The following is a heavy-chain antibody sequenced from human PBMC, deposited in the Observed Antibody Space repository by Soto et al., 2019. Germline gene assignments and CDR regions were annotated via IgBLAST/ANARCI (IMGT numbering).Heavy chain of an antibody. CDR3: VSAVGYYGESWFDP. J-gene: IGHJ5*02. CDR2: IYYSGST. CDR1: GGSISSYY. Sequence: SETLSLTCTVSGGSISSYYWSWIRQPPGKGLEWIGYIYYSGSTNYNPSLKSRVTISVDTSKNQFSLKLSSVTAADTAVYYCVSAVGYYGESWFDPCGQGTLVTVSS. V-gene: IGHV4-59*08. D-gene: IGHD3-10*01.